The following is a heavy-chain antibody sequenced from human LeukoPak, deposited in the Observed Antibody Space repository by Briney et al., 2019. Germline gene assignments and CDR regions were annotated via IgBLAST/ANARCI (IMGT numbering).Heavy chain of an antibody. V-gene: IGHV1-18*01. D-gene: IGHD2-15*01. J-gene: IGHJ4*02. CDR2: ITAYNGNT. CDR3: AKAPRSGRLPPDY. Sequence: ASVKVSCKASGYTFTSYGISWVRQAPGQGLEWMGWITAYNGNTNYAQKLQGRVTLTTDTSTNTAYMELRSLRSDDTAVYYCAKAPRSGRLPPDYWGQGTLVTVSS. CDR1: GYTFTSYG.